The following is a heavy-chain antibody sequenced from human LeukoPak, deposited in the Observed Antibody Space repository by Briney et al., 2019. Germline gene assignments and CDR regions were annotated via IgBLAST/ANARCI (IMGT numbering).Heavy chain of an antibody. CDR3: ARDYAGSPDY. Sequence: GGSLRLSCTASGFTFSTYWINWVRQSPGKGLVWVALINGDGSTTTHADSVKGRSTISRDNAKNTAYLQMNSLRDEDTAVYFCARDYAGSPDYWGQGTLVTVSA. J-gene: IGHJ4*02. CDR1: GFTFSTYW. CDR2: INGDGSTT. D-gene: IGHD3-10*01. V-gene: IGHV3-74*03.